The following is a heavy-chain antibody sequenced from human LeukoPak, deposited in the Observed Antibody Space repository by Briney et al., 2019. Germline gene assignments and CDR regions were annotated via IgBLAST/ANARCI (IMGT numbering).Heavy chain of an antibody. J-gene: IGHJ4*02. D-gene: IGHD6-13*01. V-gene: IGHV4-34*01. CDR1: GGSFSGYY. Sequence: SGTLSLTCAVYGGSFSGYYWSWIRQSPGKGLEWIGEIDHSGRTNSNASLKSRVTISVDTSKNQFSLRLSSVTAADTAVYYCARKSILTAGRKPYDYWDQGALVTVSP. CDR2: IDHSGRT. CDR3: ARKSILTAGRKPYDY.